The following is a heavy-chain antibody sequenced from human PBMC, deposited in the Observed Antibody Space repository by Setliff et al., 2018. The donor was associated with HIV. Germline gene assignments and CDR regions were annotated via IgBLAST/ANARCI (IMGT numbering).Heavy chain of an antibody. CDR1: GDTVRNFF. V-gene: IGHV1-69*13. D-gene: IGHD2-15*01. CDR2: IIPLFGDP. Sequence: VASVKVSCKPSGDTVRNFFVNWVRQAPGQGLEWMGGIIPLFGDPTYAQKFQGRLTIIADESTSTGYMELSSLRSEDTAVYYCASSFRGGFDVWGQGTMVTVSS. J-gene: IGHJ3*01. CDR3: ASSFRGGFDV.